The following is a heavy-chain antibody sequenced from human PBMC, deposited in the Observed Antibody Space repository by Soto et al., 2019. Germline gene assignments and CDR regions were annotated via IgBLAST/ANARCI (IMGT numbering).Heavy chain of an antibody. D-gene: IGHD3-9*01. CDR1: GFTFSSYW. Sequence: GGSLRLSCAASGFTFSSYWMSWVRQAPGKGLEWVANIKQDGSEKYYVDSVKGRFTISRDNAKNSLYLQMNSLRAEDTAVYYCARDPDILTGYRNPFFDYWGQGTLVTVSS. J-gene: IGHJ4*02. V-gene: IGHV3-7*01. CDR2: IKQDGSEK. CDR3: ARDPDILTGYRNPFFDY.